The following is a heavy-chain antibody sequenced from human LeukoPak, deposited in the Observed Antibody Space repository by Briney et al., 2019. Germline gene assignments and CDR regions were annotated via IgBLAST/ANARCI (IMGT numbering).Heavy chain of an antibody. V-gene: IGHV3-48*03. J-gene: IGHJ4*02. Sequence: PGGSLRLSCAASGFTFTTYEMHWVRQAPGKGLEWVSYISTSGTTIYYADSVKGRFTISGDNARNSLYLQMNSLRAEDTAVYYCAREGSTLGSYGSGSHYNFDYWGQGTLVTVSS. CDR1: GFTFTTYE. CDR3: AREGSTLGSYGSGSHYNFDY. CDR2: ISTSGTTI. D-gene: IGHD3-10*01.